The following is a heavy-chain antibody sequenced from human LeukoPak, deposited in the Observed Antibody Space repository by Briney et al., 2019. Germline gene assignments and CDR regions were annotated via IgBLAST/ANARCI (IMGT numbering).Heavy chain of an antibody. J-gene: IGHJ4*02. CDR2: INSDGSTT. V-gene: IGHV3-74*01. Sequence: GGSLRLPCAASGLTFSSHWMHWVRQAPGKGLVWVSRINSDGSTTSYADSVKGRFTISRDNAKNTLYLQMNSLRAEDTAVYYCARASDSSGYYDYWGQGTLVTVSS. D-gene: IGHD3-22*01. CDR1: GLTFSSHW. CDR3: ARASDSSGYYDY.